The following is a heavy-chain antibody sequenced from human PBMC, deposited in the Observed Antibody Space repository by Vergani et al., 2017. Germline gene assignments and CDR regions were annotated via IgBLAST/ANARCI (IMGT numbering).Heavy chain of an antibody. CDR3: ARVLWFGEFPIHNWFDP. J-gene: IGHJ5*02. CDR2: ISSSSSYI. D-gene: IGHD3-10*01. V-gene: IGHV3-21*01. Sequence: EVQLVESGGGLVKPGGSLRLSCAASGFTFSSYSMNWVRQAPGKGLEWVSSISSSSSYIYYADSVKGRFTISRDNAKNSLYLQMNSLRAEDTAVYYCARVLWFGEFPIHNWFDPWGQGTLVTVSS. CDR1: GFTFSSYS.